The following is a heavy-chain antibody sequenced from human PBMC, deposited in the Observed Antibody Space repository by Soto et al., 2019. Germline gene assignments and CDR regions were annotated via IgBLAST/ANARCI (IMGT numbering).Heavy chain of an antibody. CDR2: IYSGGST. D-gene: IGHD4-17*01. CDR1: GFTFSSNY. CDR3: ARVDYGDRRYYYYYMDV. J-gene: IGHJ6*03. V-gene: IGHV3-53*04. Sequence: GGSLRLSCAASGFTFSSNYMSWVRQAPGKGLEWVSVIYSGGSTYYSACVKGRFTISRHNSKNTLYLQMNSLRAEDTAVYYCARVDYGDRRYYYYYMDVWGKGTTVTVSS.